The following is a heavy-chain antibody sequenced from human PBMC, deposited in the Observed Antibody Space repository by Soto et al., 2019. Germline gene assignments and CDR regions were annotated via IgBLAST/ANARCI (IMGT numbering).Heavy chain of an antibody. Sequence: EVQLVESGGGLVQPGGSLRLSCAASGFTVSSTYMSWVRQAPGKGLERVSVISSGGSTYYADSVKGRFTISRHNTKNTLDLQMNSLRAEGTAVYYCARGYYDFWSGSNYFDYWGQGTLVTVSS. J-gene: IGHJ4*02. CDR3: ARGYYDFWSGSNYFDY. CDR2: ISSGGST. CDR1: GFTVSSTY. D-gene: IGHD3-3*01. V-gene: IGHV3-53*04.